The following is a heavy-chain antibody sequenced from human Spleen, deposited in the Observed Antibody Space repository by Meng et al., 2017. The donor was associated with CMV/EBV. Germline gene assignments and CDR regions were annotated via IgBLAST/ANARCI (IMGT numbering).Heavy chain of an antibody. D-gene: IGHD4-17*01. Sequence: ESLKISCVASGVTLGNYAMNWVRQAPGKGLEWVSGISETGDATYHVDSVKGRLTISRDNSKNTVYLQMNSLRGDDTGVYYCAKGNYGDYETYGLDVWGQGTMVTVSS. CDR2: ISETGDAT. CDR3: AKGNYGDYETYGLDV. CDR1: GVTLGNYA. V-gene: IGHV3-23*01. J-gene: IGHJ6*02.